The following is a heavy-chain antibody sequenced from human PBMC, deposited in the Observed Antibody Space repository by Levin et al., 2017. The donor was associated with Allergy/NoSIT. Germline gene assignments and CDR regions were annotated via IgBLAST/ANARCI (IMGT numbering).Heavy chain of an antibody. CDR1: GGTFSSYA. J-gene: IGHJ6*02. V-gene: IGHV1-69*06. CDR2: IIPIFGTA. CDR3: ATTAGAAAPYYYYYGMDV. Sequence: SVKVSCKASGGTFSSYAISWVRQAPGQGLEWMGGIIPIFGTANYAQKFQGRVTITADKSTSTAYMELSSLRSEDTAVYYCATTAGAAAPYYYYYGMDVWGQGTTVTVSS. D-gene: IGHD6-13*01.